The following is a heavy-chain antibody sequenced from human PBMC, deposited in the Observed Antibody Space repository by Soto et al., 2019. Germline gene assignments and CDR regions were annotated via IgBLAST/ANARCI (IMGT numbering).Heavy chain of an antibody. CDR2: VNGNGFST. CDR3: AKAYVGYCTGGSCSHFDN. CDR1: GMSAFTFSGYA. Sequence: LRLSCTASGMSAFTFSGYAMSWVRQAPGKGLEWVSTVNGNGFSTYYADSVEGRFTISRLNSKNTLYLQMNSLRTADTAIYYCAKAYVGYCTGGSCSHFDNWGQGTLVTVSS. D-gene: IGHD2-8*01. J-gene: IGHJ4*02. V-gene: IGHV3-23*01.